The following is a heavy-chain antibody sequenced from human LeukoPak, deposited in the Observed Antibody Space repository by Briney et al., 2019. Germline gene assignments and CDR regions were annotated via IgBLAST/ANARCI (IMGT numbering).Heavy chain of an antibody. CDR1: GGSISSYY. J-gene: IGHJ4*02. CDR2: IYTSGST. D-gene: IGHD3-10*01. V-gene: IGHV4-4*07. Sequence: SETLSPTCTVSGGSISSYYWSWIRQPAGKGLEWIGRIYTSGSTNYNPSLKSRVTMSVDTSKNQFSLKLSSVTAADTAVYYCPSDPYYPSGFDYWGQGTLVTVSS. CDR3: PSDPYYPSGFDY.